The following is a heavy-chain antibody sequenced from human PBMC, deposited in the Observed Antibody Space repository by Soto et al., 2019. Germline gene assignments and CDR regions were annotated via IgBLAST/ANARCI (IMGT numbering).Heavy chain of an antibody. CDR1: GYIFVNYG. Sequence: QVQLVQSGDEVRKPGSSVKVSCKASGYIFVNYGIAWVRQAPGQGLEWMGWISPYSGNTHYASKFQGRLTMTTDTSKRNAYMELGSLTSDDKAVYYCAMVDNYVTPTPQDVWGQGTTVTVSS. CDR2: ISPYSGNT. CDR3: AMVDNYVTPTPQDV. D-gene: IGHD3-16*01. V-gene: IGHV1-18*01. J-gene: IGHJ6*02.